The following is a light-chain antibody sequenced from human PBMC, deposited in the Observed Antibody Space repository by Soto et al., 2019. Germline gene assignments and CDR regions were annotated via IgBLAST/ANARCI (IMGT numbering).Light chain of an antibody. Sequence: EVVMTQSPATLSVSPGERATLSCRASQSISSDLAWYQQKPGQAPSLLIYGASTRASDIPARFSGSGSGTEFTLTISSQQSEYFAVYYCQQYNYWPPWTFAQGTKVEFK. CDR2: GAS. CDR1: QSISSD. J-gene: IGKJ1*01. CDR3: QQYNYWPPWT. V-gene: IGKV3-15*01.